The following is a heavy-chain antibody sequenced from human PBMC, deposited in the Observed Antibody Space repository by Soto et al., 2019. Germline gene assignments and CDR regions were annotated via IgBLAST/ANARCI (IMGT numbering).Heavy chain of an antibody. CDR3: ARALTSSWYFDY. J-gene: IGHJ4*02. D-gene: IGHD6-13*01. CDR2: ICYSGST. CDR1: GGSISTYY. V-gene: IGHV4-59*01. Sequence: SETLSLTCAVSGGSISTYYWNWIRQPPGKGLEWIGYICYSGSTNYNPTLKSRVTISVDTSKNQFSLKLSSVTAADTAVYYCARALTSSWYFDYWGQGTLVTVSS.